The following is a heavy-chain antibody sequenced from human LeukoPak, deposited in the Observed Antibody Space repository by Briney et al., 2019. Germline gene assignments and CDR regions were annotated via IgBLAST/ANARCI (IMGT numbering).Heavy chain of an antibody. CDR1: GFIFSNDS. D-gene: IGHD1-26*01. Sequence: GGSRRLACAVAGFIFSNDSMQWVSQAPGKGRECVAVIPYDGSRKYYADSAKHRLHNPRHNPENTVYLQMNRLRAQHTPVYYCARRRTGNYCIHHWGQGPLDPVPS. V-gene: IGHV3-30-3*01. CDR3: ARRRTGNYCIHH. CDR2: IPYDGSRK. J-gene: IGHJ5*02.